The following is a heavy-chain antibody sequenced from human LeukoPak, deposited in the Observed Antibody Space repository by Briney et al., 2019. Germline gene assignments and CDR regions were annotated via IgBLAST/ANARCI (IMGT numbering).Heavy chain of an antibody. CDR2: MNPNSGNT. CDR3: ASMTAAAGTRPFDY. J-gene: IGHJ4*02. Sequence: GASVKVSCKASGYTFTSYDINWVRQATGQGLEWMGWMNPNSGNTGYAQKFQGRVTMTRNTSISTAYMELSSLRSEDTAVYNCASMTAAAGTRPFDYWGQGTLVTVSS. CDR1: GYTFTSYD. D-gene: IGHD6-13*01. V-gene: IGHV1-8*01.